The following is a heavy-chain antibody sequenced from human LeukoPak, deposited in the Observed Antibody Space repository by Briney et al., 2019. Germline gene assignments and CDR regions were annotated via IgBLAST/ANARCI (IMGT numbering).Heavy chain of an antibody. J-gene: IGHJ3*02. D-gene: IGHD1-26*01. CDR1: GFTFSSYG. CDR3: AKGISGSYHVSDDAFDI. V-gene: IGHV3-30*18. Sequence: GGSLRLSCAASGFTFSSYGMHWVRQAPGKGLEWVAVISYDGSNKYYADSVKGRFTISRDNSKNTLYLQMNSLRAEDTAVYYCAKGISGSYHVSDDAFDIWGQGTMATVSS. CDR2: ISYDGSNK.